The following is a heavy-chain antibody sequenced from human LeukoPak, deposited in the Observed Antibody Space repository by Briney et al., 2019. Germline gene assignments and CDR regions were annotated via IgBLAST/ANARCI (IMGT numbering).Heavy chain of an antibody. D-gene: IGHD3-10*01. CDR3: ARNLPDSGVNFDY. V-gene: IGHV4-4*02. Sequence: KPSETLSLTCAVAAVLVDETYSWIWVRQPPGKGLEWIGEINHSATTNYNPSLKGRATISLDKSKNHFSLKVNSMTAAHAAVYYCARNLPDSGVNFDYWGQGTLVTVSS. CDR1: AVLVDETYS. CDR2: INHSATT. J-gene: IGHJ4*02.